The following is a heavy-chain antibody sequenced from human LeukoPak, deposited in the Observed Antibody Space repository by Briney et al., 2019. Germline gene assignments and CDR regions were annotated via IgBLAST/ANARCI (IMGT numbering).Heavy chain of an antibody. D-gene: IGHD4-11*01. J-gene: IGHJ5*02. V-gene: IGHV3-21*01. CDR2: ITAGSTYI. CDR1: GFTFSSYT. CDR3: ARDLTVTSTCWFDL. Sequence: GGSLRLSCAVSGFTFSSYTMNRVRQAPGKGLDWVSSITAGSTYIYYADSVKGRFTISRDNAKNSLYLQMNNLGAEDTAVYYCARDLTVTSTCWFDLWGQGTLVTVSS.